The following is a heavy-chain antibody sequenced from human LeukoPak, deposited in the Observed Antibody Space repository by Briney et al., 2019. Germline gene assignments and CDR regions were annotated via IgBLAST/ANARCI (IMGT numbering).Heavy chain of an antibody. CDR2: INPSGGST. Sequence: GASVKVSCKASGYTFTSYYMHWVRQAPGQGLEWMGIINPSGGSTSYAQKFQGRVTMTRDMSTSTVYMELSSLRSEDTAVYYCASETYYYDSSGYIFDYWGQGTLVTV. J-gene: IGHJ4*02. D-gene: IGHD3-22*01. CDR1: GYTFTSYY. CDR3: ASETYYYDSSGYIFDY. V-gene: IGHV1-46*01.